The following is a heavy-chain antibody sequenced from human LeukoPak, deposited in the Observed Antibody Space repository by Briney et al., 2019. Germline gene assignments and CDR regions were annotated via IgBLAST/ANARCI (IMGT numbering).Heavy chain of an antibody. V-gene: IGHV4-39*02. CDR3: ARDLTTVTTAVFAY. D-gene: IGHD4-11*01. CDR1: GDSISSGSYY. Sequence: SETLSLTCTVSGDSISSGSYYWGWIRQPPGKGLEWIGSIYYSGSTYYNPSLKSRVTISVDTSKNQFSLKLSSVTAADTAVYYCARDLTTVTTAVFAYWGQGTLVTVSS. CDR2: IYYSGST. J-gene: IGHJ4*02.